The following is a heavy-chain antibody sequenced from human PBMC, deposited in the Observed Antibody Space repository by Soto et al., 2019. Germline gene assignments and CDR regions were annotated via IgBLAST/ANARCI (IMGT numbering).Heavy chain of an antibody. CDR3: AASTLIVVAAIDP. D-gene: IGHD6-19*01. CDR2: IVVGSGNT. J-gene: IGHJ5*02. CDR1: GFTFTSSA. V-gene: IGHV1-58*01. Sequence: QMQLVQSGPEVKKPGTSVKVSCKASGFTFTSSAVQWVRQARGQRLEWIGWIVVGSGNTNYAQKFQERVTITRDMSTSTAYMELSSLRSEDTAVYYCAASTLIVVAAIDPWGQGTLVTVSS.